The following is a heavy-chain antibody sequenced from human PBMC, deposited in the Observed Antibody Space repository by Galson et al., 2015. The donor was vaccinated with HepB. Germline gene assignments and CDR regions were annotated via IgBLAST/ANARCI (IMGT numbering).Heavy chain of an antibody. CDR1: GYTFTSYY. D-gene: IGHD3-9*01. J-gene: IGHJ6*02. V-gene: IGHV1-46*01. Sequence: SVKVSCKASGYTFTSYYMHWVRQAPGQGLEWMGIINPSGGSTSYAQKFQGRVTMTRDTSTSTVYMELSSLRSEDTAVYYCARGGYFDWLLVYYYYYYGMDVWGQGTTVTVSS. CDR3: ARGGYFDWLLVYYYYYYGMDV. CDR2: INPSGGST.